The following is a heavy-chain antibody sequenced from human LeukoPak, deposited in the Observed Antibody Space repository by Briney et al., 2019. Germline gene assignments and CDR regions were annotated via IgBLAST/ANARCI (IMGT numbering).Heavy chain of an antibody. Sequence: GGSLRLSCAASGFTFSSYGMHWVRQAPGKGLEWVAFIRYDGSNKYYADSVKGRFTISRGNSKNTLYLQMNSLRAEDTAVYYCAKDLGKVGEYYDSSGTIDYWGQGTLVTVSS. CDR1: GFTFSSYG. CDR2: IRYDGSNK. CDR3: AKDLGKVGEYYDSSGTIDY. D-gene: IGHD3-22*01. J-gene: IGHJ4*02. V-gene: IGHV3-30*02.